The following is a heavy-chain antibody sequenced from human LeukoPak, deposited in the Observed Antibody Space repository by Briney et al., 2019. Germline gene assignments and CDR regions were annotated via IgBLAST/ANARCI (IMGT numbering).Heavy chain of an antibody. D-gene: IGHD6-19*01. CDR2: ISDNGGMT. CDR1: GTTFSSHA. CDR3: YVSGWTEDIDN. Sequence: PGGSLRLSCSASGTTFSSHAMHWGRQAPGKGLEYVSAISDNGGMTFYADSVKGRFTISRDNSKNTLYLQMSSLRGEDTAVYYCYVSGWTEDIDNWGQGTLVTVSS. V-gene: IGHV3-64D*06. J-gene: IGHJ4*02.